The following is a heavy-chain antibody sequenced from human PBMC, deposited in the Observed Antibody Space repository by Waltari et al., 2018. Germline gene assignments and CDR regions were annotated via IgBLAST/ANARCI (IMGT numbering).Heavy chain of an antibody. CDR1: GGSFSGYY. D-gene: IGHD3-10*01. CDR2: INHSGST. Sequence: QVQLQQWGAGLLKPSETLSLTCAVYGGSFSGYYWSWIRQPPGKGMEWIGEINHSGSTNYNPSLKSRVTISVDTSKNQFSLKLSSVTAADTAVYYCARGRVNYYGSGRKGGYYYMDVWGKGTTVTVSS. V-gene: IGHV4-34*01. J-gene: IGHJ6*03. CDR3: ARGRVNYYGSGRKGGYYYMDV.